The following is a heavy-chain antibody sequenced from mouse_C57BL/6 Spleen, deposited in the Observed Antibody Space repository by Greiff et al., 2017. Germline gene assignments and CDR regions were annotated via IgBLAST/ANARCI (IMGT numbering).Heavy chain of an antibody. CDR1: GYTFTSYW. V-gene: IGHV1-61*01. CDR3: ARRYYYGSSPYYFDY. D-gene: IGHD1-1*01. CDR2: IYPSDSET. J-gene: IGHJ2*01. Sequence: VQLQQPGAELVRPGSSVKLSCKASGYTFTSYWMDWVKQRPGQGLEWIGNIYPSDSETHYNQKFKDKATLTVDKSSSTAYMQLSSLTSEDSAVYYCARRYYYGSSPYYFDYWGQGTTLTVSS.